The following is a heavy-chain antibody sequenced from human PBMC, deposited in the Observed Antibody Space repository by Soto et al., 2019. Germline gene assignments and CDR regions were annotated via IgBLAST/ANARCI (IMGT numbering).Heavy chain of an antibody. D-gene: IGHD3-9*01. Sequence: SETRDRPCPISDCSAGGHYPRWLRQSPRQGLEWIGYVYDNGRPYYSPSLKSRVTISADTSKNQISLKLTSATAADTAVYYCARGVGSSPPRYWGRGTLVTGSS. V-gene: IGHV4-59*02. CDR1: DCSAGGHY. CDR2: VYDNGRP. J-gene: IGHJ4*02. CDR3: ARGVGSSPPRY.